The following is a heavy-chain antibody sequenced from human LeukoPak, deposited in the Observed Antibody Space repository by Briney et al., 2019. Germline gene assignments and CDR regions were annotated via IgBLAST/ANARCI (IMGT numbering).Heavy chain of an antibody. Sequence: ASVKVSCKASGYTFTGYYMHWVRQAPGQGLKWMGWINPNSGGTNYAQKFQGRVTMTRDTSISTAYMELSRLRSDDTAVYYCAVRGVIFSAFDIWGQGTMVTVSS. CDR3: AVRGVIFSAFDI. D-gene: IGHD3-10*01. V-gene: IGHV1-2*02. CDR2: INPNSGGT. J-gene: IGHJ3*02. CDR1: GYTFTGYY.